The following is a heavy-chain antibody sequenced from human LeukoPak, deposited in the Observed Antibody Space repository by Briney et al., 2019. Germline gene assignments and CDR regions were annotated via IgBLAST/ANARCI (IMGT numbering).Heavy chain of an antibody. CDR1: GFTFSDHY. V-gene: IGHV3-72*01. J-gene: IGHJ4*02. CDR2: IRNKANSYTT. CDR3: TRIKGTQYQLLQLDY. D-gene: IGHD2-2*01. Sequence: GGSLRLSCAASGFTFSDHYMDWVRQAPGKGLEWVGRIRNKANSYTTQYAAPVKGRFTISRDDSRDSVYLQMNSLKTEDTAVYYCTRIKGTQYQLLQLDYWGQGTLVTVSS.